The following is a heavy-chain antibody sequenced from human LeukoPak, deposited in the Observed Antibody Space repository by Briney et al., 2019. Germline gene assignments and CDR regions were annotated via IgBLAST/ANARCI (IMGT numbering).Heavy chain of an antibody. V-gene: IGHV3-23*01. CDR2: ISGSGGST. Sequence: PGGSLRLSCAASGFTFSSYAMSWVRQAPGKGLEWVSAISGSGGSTYYADSVKGRFTISRDNSKNTLYLQMNSLSVEDTAVYYCAKDKRGGSDYVYFDYWGQGTLVTVSS. CDR3: AKDKRGGSDYVYFDY. J-gene: IGHJ4*02. CDR1: GFTFSSYA. D-gene: IGHD4-17*01.